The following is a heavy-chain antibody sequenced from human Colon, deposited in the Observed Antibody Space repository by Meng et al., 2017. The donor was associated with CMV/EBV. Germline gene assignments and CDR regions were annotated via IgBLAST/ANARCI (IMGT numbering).Heavy chain of an antibody. V-gene: IGHV3-30*04. Sequence: SLKISCAASGFTFSSYAMHWVRQAPGKGLEWVAVISYDGSNKYYADSVKGRFTISRDNSKNTLHLQMNSLRAEDTAVYYCARGIGSSSWYGGYYYYGMDVWGQGTTVTVSS. CDR2: ISYDGSNK. D-gene: IGHD6-13*01. CDR3: ARGIGSSSWYGGYYYYGMDV. CDR1: GFTFSSYA. J-gene: IGHJ6*02.